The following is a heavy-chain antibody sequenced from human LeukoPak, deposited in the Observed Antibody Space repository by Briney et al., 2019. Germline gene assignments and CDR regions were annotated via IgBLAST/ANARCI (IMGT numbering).Heavy chain of an antibody. J-gene: IGHJ6*03. Sequence: SETLSLTCTVSGGSISSGSYYWSWIRQPAGKGLEWIGRIYTSGSTNYNPSLKSRVTISVDTSKNHFSLKLSSVTAADTAVYYCASGIVNYYYYYYMDVWGKGTTVTISS. CDR3: ASGIVNYYYYYYMDV. CDR1: GGSISSGSYY. D-gene: IGHD1-26*01. V-gene: IGHV4-61*02. CDR2: IYTSGST.